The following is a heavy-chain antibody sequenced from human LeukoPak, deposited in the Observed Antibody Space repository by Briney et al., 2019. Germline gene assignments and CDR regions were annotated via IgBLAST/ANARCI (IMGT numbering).Heavy chain of an antibody. CDR1: GFAFSSYG. CDR2: ISYDGSNK. Sequence: GGSLRLSCAASGFAFSSYGMHWVRQAPGKGLEWVAVISYDGSNKYYADSVKGRFTISRDNSKNTLYLQMNSLRAEDTAVYYCAKSTVTTSSESVDYWGQGTLVTVSS. V-gene: IGHV3-30*18. D-gene: IGHD4-17*01. CDR3: AKSTVTTSSESVDY. J-gene: IGHJ4*02.